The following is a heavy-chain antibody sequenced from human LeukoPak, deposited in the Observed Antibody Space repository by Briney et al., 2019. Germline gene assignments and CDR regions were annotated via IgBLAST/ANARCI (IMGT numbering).Heavy chain of an antibody. CDR1: GGSFSGYY. D-gene: IGHD6-13*01. V-gene: IGHV4-34*01. Sequence: SETLSLTCAVYGGSFSGYYWSWIRQPPGKGLEWIGEINHSGSTNYNPSLRSRVTISIDTSKKHFFLKLKSVTAADTAVYYCARLEGIAAALWGQGTLVTVSS. J-gene: IGHJ1*01. CDR2: INHSGST. CDR3: ARLEGIAAAL.